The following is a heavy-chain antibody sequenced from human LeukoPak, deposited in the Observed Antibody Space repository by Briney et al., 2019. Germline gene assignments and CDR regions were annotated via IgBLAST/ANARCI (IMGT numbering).Heavy chain of an antibody. Sequence: ASVKVSCKASGYTFTSYGISWVRQAPGQGLEWMGWISAYNGNTNYAQKLQGRVTMTTDTSTSTAYMELRSLRSDDTAVYYCARVGSLGYDFWSGYQHFDYWGQGTLVTASS. D-gene: IGHD3-3*01. V-gene: IGHV1-18*01. CDR2: ISAYNGNT. J-gene: IGHJ4*02. CDR3: ARVGSLGYDFWSGYQHFDY. CDR1: GYTFTSYG.